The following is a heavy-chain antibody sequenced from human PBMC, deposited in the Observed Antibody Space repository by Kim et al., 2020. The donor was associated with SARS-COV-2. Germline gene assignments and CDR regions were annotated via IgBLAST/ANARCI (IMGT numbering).Heavy chain of an antibody. V-gene: IGHV4-34*01. D-gene: IGHD1-1*01. CDR1: GGSFSGYY. J-gene: IGHJ6*02. Sequence: SETLSLTCAVYGGSFSGYYWSWIRQPPGKGLEWIGEINHSGSTNYNPSLKSRVTISVDTSKNQFSLKLSSVTAADTAVYYFARGRRFHDRYGMDVWGQGTTVTVSS. CDR3: ARGRRFHDRYGMDV. CDR2: INHSGST.